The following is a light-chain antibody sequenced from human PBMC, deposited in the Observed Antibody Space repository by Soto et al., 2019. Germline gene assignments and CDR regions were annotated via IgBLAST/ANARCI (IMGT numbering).Light chain of an antibody. CDR2: QAS. J-gene: IGKJ1*01. Sequence: DIQMTQSPSTLSASVGDRVSITCRASQSISRQLAWYQQKPGKAPNLLIYQASNLETGVPSRFTGSGSGTKFTLTISSLQPDELANYYCLQYQSYWTFGQGTKVEVK. CDR3: LQYQSYWT. V-gene: IGKV1-5*03. CDR1: QSISRQ.